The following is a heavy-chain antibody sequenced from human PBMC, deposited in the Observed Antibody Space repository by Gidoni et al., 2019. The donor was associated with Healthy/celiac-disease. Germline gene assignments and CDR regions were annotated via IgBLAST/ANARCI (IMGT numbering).Heavy chain of an antibody. J-gene: IGHJ3*01. D-gene: IGHD1-26*01. Sequence: EVQLLAAGGGLVQPGGSLRLARAARGFTFSSYAMSWVRQAPGKGREWVSAISGSGGSTYSADSVKGRFTISRDNSKNTLYLQMNSLRAEDTAVYYCAKPQTRGAQDCWGQGTMVTVSS. CDR1: GFTFSSYA. CDR2: ISGSGGST. V-gene: IGHV3-23*01. CDR3: AKPQTRGAQDC.